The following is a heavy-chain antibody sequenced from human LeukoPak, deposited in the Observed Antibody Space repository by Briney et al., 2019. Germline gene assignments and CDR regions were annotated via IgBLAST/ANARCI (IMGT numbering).Heavy chain of an antibody. D-gene: IGHD2-2*01. CDR3: ATLPLDCGSYSTYDLDY. J-gene: IGHJ4*02. CDR1: GYIFTRYA. V-gene: IGHV7-4-1*02. Sequence: ASVKVSCKASGYIFTRYAMNWVRQAPGQGLEWMGWINTNTGNPRYARGFTGRFVFSLDTSVSTAYLQINSLKTGDTAVYYCATLPLDCGSYSTYDLDYWGQGTLVTVSS. CDR2: INTNTGNP.